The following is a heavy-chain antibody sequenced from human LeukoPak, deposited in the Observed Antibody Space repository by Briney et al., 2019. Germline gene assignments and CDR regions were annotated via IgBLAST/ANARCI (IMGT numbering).Heavy chain of an antibody. V-gene: IGHV5-51*01. CDR3: ARQEVYYGSGSYSFDY. Sequence: GESLKISCKGSGYSFTSYWIGWVRQMPGKGLEWMGIIYPGDSDTRYSPSFQGRVTISADKSISTAYLQWSSLKASDTAMYYCARQEVYYGSGSYSFDYWGQGTLVTVSS. D-gene: IGHD3-10*01. J-gene: IGHJ4*02. CDR2: IYPGDSDT. CDR1: GYSFTSYW.